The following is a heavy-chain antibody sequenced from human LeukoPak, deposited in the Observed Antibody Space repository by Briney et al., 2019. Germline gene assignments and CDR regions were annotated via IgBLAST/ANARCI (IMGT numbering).Heavy chain of an antibody. CDR2: IKPDGSAQ. D-gene: IGHD3-22*01. V-gene: IGHV3-7*01. Sequence: GGSLRLSCAASGFTFSSYSMNWVRQAPGKGLEWVATIKPDGSAQYYADSVKGRFTISRDNAKNSLFLQINSLRAEDTAVYYCANGGTYSSGPWGQGTLVTVSS. J-gene: IGHJ5*02. CDR3: ANGGTYSSGP. CDR1: GFTFSSYS.